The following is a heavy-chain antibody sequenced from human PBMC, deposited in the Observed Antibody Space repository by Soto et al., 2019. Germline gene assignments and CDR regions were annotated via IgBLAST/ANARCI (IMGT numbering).Heavy chain of an antibody. J-gene: IGHJ5*02. Sequence: QVQLQESGPGLVKPSGTLSLTCAVSGGSISSSNWWSWVRQPPGKGLEWIGEIYHSGSTNYNPSLQSRVTISVDKSKNQFSLKLSSVTAADTAVYYCARSVNSGSSLGNNWFDPWGQGTLVTVSS. CDR2: IYHSGST. CDR1: GGSISSSNW. V-gene: IGHV4-4*02. D-gene: IGHD1-26*01. CDR3: ARSVNSGSSLGNNWFDP.